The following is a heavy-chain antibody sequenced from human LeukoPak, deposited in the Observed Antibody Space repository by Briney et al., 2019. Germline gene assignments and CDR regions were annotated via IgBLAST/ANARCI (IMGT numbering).Heavy chain of an antibody. CDR3: AREGGLLWFGGLLHQGYYFDY. V-gene: IGHV6-1*01. CDR1: GDSVSSNSAA. J-gene: IGHJ4*02. CDR2: TCYRSKWYN. D-gene: IGHD3-10*01. Sequence: SQTLSLTCAISGDSVSSNSAAWNWIRQSPSRGLEWLGRTCYRSKWYNDYAVSVKSRITINPDTSKNQFSLQLNSVTPEDTAVYYCAREGGLLWFGGLLHQGYYFDYWGQGTLVTVSS.